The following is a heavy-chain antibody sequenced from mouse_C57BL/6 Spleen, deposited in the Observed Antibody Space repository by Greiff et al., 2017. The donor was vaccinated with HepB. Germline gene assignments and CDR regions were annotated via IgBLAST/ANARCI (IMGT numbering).Heavy chain of an antibody. CDR1: GYTFTSYW. D-gene: IGHD1-1*01. Sequence: VQLQQSGAELVMPGASVKLSCKASGYTFTSYWMHWVKQRPGQGLEWIGEIDPSDSYTNYNQKFKGKSTLTVDKSSSTAYMQLSSLTSEDSAVYYCARTTVASAFAYWGQGTLVTVSA. J-gene: IGHJ3*01. CDR3: ARTTVASAFAY. V-gene: IGHV1-69*01. CDR2: IDPSDSYT.